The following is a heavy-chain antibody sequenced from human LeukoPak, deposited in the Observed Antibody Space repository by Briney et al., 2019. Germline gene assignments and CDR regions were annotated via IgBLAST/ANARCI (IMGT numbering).Heavy chain of an antibody. CDR3: ARTAARRFDY. D-gene: IGHD6-6*01. CDR2: INPTGGST. CDR1: GYTFPSYF. V-gene: IGHV1-46*01. Sequence: ASVKVSCKASGYTFPSYFMHWVRQAPGQGLEWMGIINPTGGSTTYAQKFQGRVTITRDTSTSTVYMELSSLRSDDTAVYYCARTAARRFDYWGQGTLVTVSS. J-gene: IGHJ4*02.